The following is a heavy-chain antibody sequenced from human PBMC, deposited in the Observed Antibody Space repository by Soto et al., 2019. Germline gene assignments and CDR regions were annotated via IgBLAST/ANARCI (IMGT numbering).Heavy chain of an antibody. V-gene: IGHV3-21*01. CDR2: ISSSSFSI. D-gene: IGHD2-2*01. CDR1: GFTLSRYS. J-gene: IGHJ3*01. Sequence: PGWSLRLCCAASGFTLSRYSMNWVRQAPGKGLEWVSSISSSSFSINYADSVKGRFSISRDNAQNSLHLQMSNLRAEETAVYYCPNNESSNCYREQLWGQ. CDR3: PNNESSNCYREQL.